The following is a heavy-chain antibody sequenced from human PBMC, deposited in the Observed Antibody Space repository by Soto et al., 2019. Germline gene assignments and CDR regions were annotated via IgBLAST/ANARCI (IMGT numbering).Heavy chain of an antibody. V-gene: IGHV3-13*01. CDR1: GFTFRSYG. CDR2: IGTAGDT. Sequence: GLALRLSCAASGFTFRSYGMHWVRQATGKGLEWVSAIGTAGDTYYPGSVKGRFTISRENAKNSLYLQMNSLTAADTAVYYCARHAENSGWPQIFFDFWGQGTLVTVSS. CDR3: ARHAENSGWPQIFFDF. D-gene: IGHD6-19*01. J-gene: IGHJ4*02.